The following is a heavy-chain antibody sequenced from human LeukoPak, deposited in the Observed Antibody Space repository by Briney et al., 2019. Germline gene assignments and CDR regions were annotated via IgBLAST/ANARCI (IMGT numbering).Heavy chain of an antibody. D-gene: IGHD3-16*02. J-gene: IGHJ5*02. CDR3: ARVVTTVSGNNWFDP. CDR2: ISTYNGNT. V-gene: IGHV1-18*01. Sequence: ASVKVSCKASGYTFTSYGISWVRQAPGQGLEWMGWISTYNGNTNYAQKIQGRVTVTTDTSTSTAYMELRSLRSDDTAVYYCARVVTTVSGNNWFDPWGQGTLVTVSS. CDR1: GYTFTSYG.